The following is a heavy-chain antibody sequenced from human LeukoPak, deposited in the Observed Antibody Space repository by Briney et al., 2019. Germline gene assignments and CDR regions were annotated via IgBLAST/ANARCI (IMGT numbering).Heavy chain of an antibody. CDR3: ARDRGSGKGYYYYYMDV. D-gene: IGHD1-26*01. V-gene: IGHV4-39*07. CDR2: IYYSGST. CDR1: GGSISSSSYY. Sequence: SETLSLTCTVSGGSISSSSYYWGWIRQPPGKGLEWIGSIYYSGSTYYNPSLKSRVTISVDTSKNQFSLKLSSVTAADTAVYYCARDRGSGKGYYYYYMDVWGKGTTVTISS. J-gene: IGHJ6*03.